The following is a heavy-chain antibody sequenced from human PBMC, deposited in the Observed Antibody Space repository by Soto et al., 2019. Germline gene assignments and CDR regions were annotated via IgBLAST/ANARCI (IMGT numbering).Heavy chain of an antibody. D-gene: IGHD6-13*01. V-gene: IGHV6-1*01. CDR3: ARERKQQLVLSWFDP. CDR1: RDSVSSNSAA. CDR2: TYYRSKWYN. Sequence: PSQTLSLTCAISRDSVSSNSAACNWIRQSPSRGLGWLGRTYYRSKWYNDYAVSVKSRITINPDTSKNQFSLQLNSVTPEDTAVYYCARERKQQLVLSWFDPWGQGTLVTVSS. J-gene: IGHJ5*02.